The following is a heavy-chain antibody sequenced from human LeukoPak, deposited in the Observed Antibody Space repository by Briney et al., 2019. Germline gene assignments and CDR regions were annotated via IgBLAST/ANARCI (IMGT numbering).Heavy chain of an antibody. D-gene: IGHD2-2*01. CDR1: GYTFISYG. Sequence: GASVKVSCKASGYTFISYGISWVRQAPGQGLEWMGWISAYNGNTNYAQKLQGRVTMTTDTSTSTAYMELRSLRSDDTAVYYCARDTRVVPAAMHGYWGQGTLVTVSS. CDR3: ARDTRVVPAAMHGY. V-gene: IGHV1-18*01. CDR2: ISAYNGNT. J-gene: IGHJ4*02.